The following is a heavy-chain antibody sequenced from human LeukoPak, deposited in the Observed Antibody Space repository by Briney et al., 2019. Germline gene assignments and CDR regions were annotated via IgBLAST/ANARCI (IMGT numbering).Heavy chain of an antibody. Sequence: PSETLSLTCTVSGGSISSSSYYWGWIRQPPGKGLEWIGSIYYSGSTYYNPSLKSRVTISVDTFKNQFSLKLSSVTAADTAVYYCAKVLWFGEFRGRGGNWFDPWGQGTLVTVSS. CDR3: AKVLWFGEFRGRGGNWFDP. J-gene: IGHJ5*02. CDR1: GGSISSSSYY. V-gene: IGHV4-39*01. D-gene: IGHD3-10*01. CDR2: IYYSGST.